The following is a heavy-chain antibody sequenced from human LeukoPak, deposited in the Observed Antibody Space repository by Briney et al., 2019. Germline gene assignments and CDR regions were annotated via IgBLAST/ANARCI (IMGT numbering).Heavy chain of an antibody. V-gene: IGHV3-48*04. CDR2: ISSSSSTI. Sequence: GGSLGLSCAASGFTFSSYSTNWVRQAPGKGLEWVSYISSSSSTIYYADFVKGRFTISRDNAKNSLYLQMNSLRAEDTAVYNCARTGALYDSSGYHQTYFDYWGQGTLVTVSS. CDR1: GFTFSSYS. D-gene: IGHD3-22*01. CDR3: ARTGALYDSSGYHQTYFDY. J-gene: IGHJ4*02.